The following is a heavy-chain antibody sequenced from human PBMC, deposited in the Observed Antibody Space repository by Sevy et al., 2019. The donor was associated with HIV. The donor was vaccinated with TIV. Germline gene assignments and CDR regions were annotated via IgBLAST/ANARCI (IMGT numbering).Heavy chain of an antibody. Sequence: GGSLRLSCVASGFTFSTYSMTWVRQAPRRGLEWVSAISDTGTSTYYTDSVEGRFTISRDNSKSTLFLHMNSLRAEDTALYYCAKFAGDFPHFDFWGLGTLVTVSS. CDR1: GFTFSTYS. CDR3: AKFAGDFPHFDF. J-gene: IGHJ4*02. D-gene: IGHD7-27*01. V-gene: IGHV3-23*01. CDR2: ISDTGTST.